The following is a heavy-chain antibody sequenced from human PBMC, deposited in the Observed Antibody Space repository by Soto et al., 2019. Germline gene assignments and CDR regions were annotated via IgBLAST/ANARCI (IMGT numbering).Heavy chain of an antibody. CDR1: GFTFSDYA. CDR3: AKQRVGSSWYRDFDL. CDR2: ISGVGGST. D-gene: IGHD6-13*01. Sequence: LRLSCAASGFTFSDYAMSWVRQGPGKELEWASGISGVGGSTYYPDSVKGRFTISRDNSKNTVYLQMNNLTAGDTAVYFCAKQRVGSSWYRDFDLWGQGTLVTVSS. V-gene: IGHV3-23*01. J-gene: IGHJ4*02.